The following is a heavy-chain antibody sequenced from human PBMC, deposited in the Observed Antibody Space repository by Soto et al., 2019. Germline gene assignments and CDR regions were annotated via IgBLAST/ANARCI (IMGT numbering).Heavy chain of an antibody. CDR3: ARATTASRPNDY. J-gene: IGHJ4*02. CDR1: GGSISSGGYS. Sequence: PSETLSLTCAVSGGSISSGGYSWSWIRQPPGKGLEWIGYIYHSGSTYYNPSLKSRVTISVDRSKNQFSLKLSSVTAADTAVYYCARATTASRPNDYWGQGTLVTVSS. V-gene: IGHV4-30-2*01. D-gene: IGHD1-26*01. CDR2: IYHSGST.